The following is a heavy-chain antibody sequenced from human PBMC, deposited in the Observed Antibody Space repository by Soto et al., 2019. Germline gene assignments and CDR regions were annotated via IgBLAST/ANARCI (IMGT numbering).Heavy chain of an antibody. V-gene: IGHV1-24*01. CDR2: FDPEDGET. CDR3: ATGPLLHSIRWYIFQFDY. D-gene: IGHD6-13*01. J-gene: IGHJ4*02. Sequence: GASVKVSCKVSGYTLTELSMHWVRQAPGKGLEWMGGFDPEDGETIYAQKFQGRVTMTEDTSTDTAYMELSSLRSEDTAVYYCATGPLLHSIRWYIFQFDYWGQGTLVTVSS. CDR1: GYTLTELS.